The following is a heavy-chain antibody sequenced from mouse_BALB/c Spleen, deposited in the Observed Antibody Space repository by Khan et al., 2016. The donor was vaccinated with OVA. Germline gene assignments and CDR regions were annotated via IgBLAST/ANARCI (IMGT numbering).Heavy chain of an antibody. CDR3: ARGGGTAPFAY. D-gene: IGHD1-2*01. CDR1: GFTFSDYG. Sequence: EVELVESGGGLVQPGGSRKLSCAASGFTFSDYGMAWVRQAPGKGPEWVAFISDLAYTIYYGDAVTGRFTISREDAKNTLSLEMRSLRSEDTAIYYCARGGGTAPFAYWGLGTLVTVSA. V-gene: IGHV5-15*02. J-gene: IGHJ3*01. CDR2: ISDLAYTI.